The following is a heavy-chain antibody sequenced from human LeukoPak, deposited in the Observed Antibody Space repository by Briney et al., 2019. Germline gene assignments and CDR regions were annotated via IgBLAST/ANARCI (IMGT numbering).Heavy chain of an antibody. CDR2: ISGSGGST. V-gene: IGHV3-23*01. Sequence: PGGSVRLSCAASGFTFSSYAMSWVRQAPGKGLEWVSAISGSGGSTYYADSVKGRFTIPRDNSKNTLYLQMNSLRAEDTAVYYCAKETGLGYDFWSDLNWFDPWGQGTLVTVSS. J-gene: IGHJ5*02. CDR1: GFTFSSYA. D-gene: IGHD3-3*01. CDR3: AKETGLGYDFWSDLNWFDP.